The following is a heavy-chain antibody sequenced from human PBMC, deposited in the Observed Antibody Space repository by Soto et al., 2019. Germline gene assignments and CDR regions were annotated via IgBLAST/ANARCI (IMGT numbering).Heavy chain of an antibody. CDR3: ARGVLRFLKWLDT. D-gene: IGHD3-3*01. J-gene: IGHJ5*02. CDR2: VYYSGST. Sequence: SETXSLTCTFSGASGNIENYYLSWIRQPPGKGLEWIGYVYYSGSTNYNPSLKSRDTISLDTYKNQFSLKMTSMTSADTAFYYCARGVLRFLKWLDTWGQGTLVTVSS. CDR1: GASGNIENYY. V-gene: IGHV4-61*01.